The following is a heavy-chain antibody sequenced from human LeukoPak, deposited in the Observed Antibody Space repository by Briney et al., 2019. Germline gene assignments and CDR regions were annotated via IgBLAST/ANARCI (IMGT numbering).Heavy chain of an antibody. J-gene: IGHJ4*02. D-gene: IGHD6-13*01. V-gene: IGHV3-23*01. CDR1: GFTFSTYA. CDR2: ISGGGDK. Sequence: PGGSLRLSCAASGFTFSTYAMSWVRQAPGKGLEWVTTISGGGDKHYADHVKGRFTVSRDDSKNTLYLQMNSLRAEDTAVYYCTRDLLPGIAAAGTGSGYFDYWGQGTLVTVSS. CDR3: TRDLLPGIAAAGTGSGYFDY.